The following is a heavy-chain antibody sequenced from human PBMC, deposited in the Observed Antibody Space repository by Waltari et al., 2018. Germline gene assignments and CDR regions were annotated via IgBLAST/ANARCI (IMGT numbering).Heavy chain of an antibody. CDR2: IIPMFNTS. CDR3: ARTLPPDNKSWHYYFGMDV. Sequence: QVQLVQSGAEAKKPGSSVKVSCKSSGGTFANYAISWVRQAPGQGVEWMGAIIPMFNTSNYAQKFKDRVTITKDESTTTAFMELSGLRFDDTAIYYCARTLPPDNKSWHYYFGMDVWGQGTTVTVSS. J-gene: IGHJ6*02. CDR1: GGTFANYA. D-gene: IGHD1-1*01. V-gene: IGHV1-69*05.